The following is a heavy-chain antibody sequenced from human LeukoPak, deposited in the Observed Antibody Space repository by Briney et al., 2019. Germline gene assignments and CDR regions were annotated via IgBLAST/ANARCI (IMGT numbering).Heavy chain of an antibody. D-gene: IGHD2-15*01. V-gene: IGHV5-51*01. J-gene: IGHJ3*02. Sequence: GESLKISCQGSGYKFTTDYIGWVRQMPGKGLEWMGIIYPDDSETKYSPSFKGQVTMSVDKSITTAFLQWSSLKASDTAMYYCARQAYATRFDAFDIWGQGTMVTVSP. CDR1: GYKFTTDY. CDR3: ARQAYATRFDAFDI. CDR2: IYPDDSET.